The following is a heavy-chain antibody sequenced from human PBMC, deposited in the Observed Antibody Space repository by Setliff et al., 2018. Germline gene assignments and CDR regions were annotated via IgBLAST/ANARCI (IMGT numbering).Heavy chain of an antibody. D-gene: IGHD3-3*01. J-gene: IGHJ6*03. CDR1: GGSISSSNW. Sequence: SETLSLTCTVSGGSISSSNWWTWVRQPPGKGLEWIGEIYHSGSINYNPSLKSRATISIDTSKDQFSLKLISMSAADTAVYYCARMSGFQYMDVWGKGTTVTVSS. V-gene: IGHV4-4*02. CDR2: IYHSGSI. CDR3: ARMSGFQYMDV.